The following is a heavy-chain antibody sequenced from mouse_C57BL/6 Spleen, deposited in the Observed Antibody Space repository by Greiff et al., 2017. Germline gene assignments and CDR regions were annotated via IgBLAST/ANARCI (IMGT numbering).Heavy chain of an antibody. CDR1: GFTFSDYY. CDR3: ARGSNTRGFDY. Sequence: EVQLVESGGGLVQPGRSLKLSCTASGFTFSDYYIAWVRQAPEKGLEWVANISYGGSSAYYLDSLKSRFIISRDNANNISFLQISSQKSEDTATYCCARGSNTRGFDYWGQGTTLTVSS. CDR2: ISYGGSSA. D-gene: IGHD2-5*01. V-gene: IGHV5-16*01. J-gene: IGHJ2*01.